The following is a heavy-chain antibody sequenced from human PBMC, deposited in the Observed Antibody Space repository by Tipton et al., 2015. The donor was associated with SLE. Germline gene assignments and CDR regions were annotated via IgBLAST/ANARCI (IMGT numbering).Heavy chain of an antibody. CDR1: GDSTTPYY. CDR2: MYYSERT. V-gene: IGHV4-59*01. D-gene: IGHD2-15*01. CDR3: ARAVRIEVVEDATQRDYYYMDV. J-gene: IGHJ6*03. Sequence: TLSLTCIVSGDSTTPYYWSWIRQPPGKRLEWIGYMYYSERTNYNPSLRSRVTMSVDTSNNQVSLRLKSVTAADTAVYYCARAVRIEVVEDATQRDYYYMDVWGKGTTVTVSS.